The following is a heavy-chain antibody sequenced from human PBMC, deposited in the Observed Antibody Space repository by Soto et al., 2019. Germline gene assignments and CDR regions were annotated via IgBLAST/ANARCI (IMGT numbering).Heavy chain of an antibody. CDR3: AKIGYNDFDFDY. Sequence: EVQLMESGGGLVQPGGSLRLSCAASGFTFSRYGMAWVRQAPGKGLEWVANINQDVSQKLYVDSVRGRITISRDNAKNSVYLLMNNVRADDAAVYYCAKIGYNDFDFDYWGQGTLVTVS. CDR1: GFTFSRYG. J-gene: IGHJ4*02. V-gene: IGHV3-7*01. D-gene: IGHD3-22*01. CDR2: INQDVSQK.